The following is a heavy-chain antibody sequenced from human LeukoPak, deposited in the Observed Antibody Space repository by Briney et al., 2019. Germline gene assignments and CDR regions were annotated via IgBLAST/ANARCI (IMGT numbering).Heavy chain of an antibody. D-gene: IGHD5-12*01. J-gene: IGHJ4*02. V-gene: IGHV3-30*02. CDR1: GFTFSSYG. CDR3: ARADVDADYFDY. CDR2: IRYDGSNK. Sequence: GGSLRLSCAASGFTFSSYGMHWVRQAPGKGLEWVAFIRYDGSNKYYADSVKGRFTISRDNAKNSLYLQMNSLRAEDTAVYHCARADVDADYFDYWGQGTLVTVSS.